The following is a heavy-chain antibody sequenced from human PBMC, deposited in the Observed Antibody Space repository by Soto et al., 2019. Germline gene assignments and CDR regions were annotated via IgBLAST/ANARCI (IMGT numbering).Heavy chain of an antibody. J-gene: IGHJ6*02. V-gene: IGHV3-30*18. D-gene: IGHD3-10*01. Sequence: PXESLRLSFVASGFTFSDFGMHWVRQGPGKGLEWLAVISEDAETDFHADSVKGRFTVSRDNFKETLYLQMNSLTTDDSGVYFCAKAKFRRPYYFYGMDVWGQGTTVTVSS. CDR1: GFTFSDFG. CDR2: ISEDAETD. CDR3: AKAKFRRPYYFYGMDV.